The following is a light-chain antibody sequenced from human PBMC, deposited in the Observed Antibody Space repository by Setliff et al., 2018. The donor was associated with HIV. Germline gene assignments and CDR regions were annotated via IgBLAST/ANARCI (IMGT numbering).Light chain of an antibody. Sequence: QSVLTQPASVSGSPGHSITISCTGSSRDIGDYESVSCYQQHPGEVPKLMIYDVTKRASGVSNRFSASKYGNTASLTISGLQAEDEAHYYCRSYAGGDTWIFGGGTKGTV. J-gene: IGLJ2*01. CDR2: DVT. CDR3: RSYAGGDTWI. CDR1: SRDIGDYES. V-gene: IGLV2-23*02.